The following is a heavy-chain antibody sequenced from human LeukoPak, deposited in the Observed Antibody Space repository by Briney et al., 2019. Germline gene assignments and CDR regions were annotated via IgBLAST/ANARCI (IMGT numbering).Heavy chain of an antibody. CDR3: ARVRILWELPDAFDI. Sequence: PSETLSLTCIVSGGSISSYYWSWIRQPPGKGLEWIGYMYHSGSTNYNPSLKSRVTISVDTSENQFSLKLSSVTAADTAVYYCARVRILWELPDAFDIWGQGTMVTVSS. J-gene: IGHJ3*02. D-gene: IGHD1-26*01. CDR1: GGSISSYY. V-gene: IGHV4-59*08. CDR2: MYHSGST.